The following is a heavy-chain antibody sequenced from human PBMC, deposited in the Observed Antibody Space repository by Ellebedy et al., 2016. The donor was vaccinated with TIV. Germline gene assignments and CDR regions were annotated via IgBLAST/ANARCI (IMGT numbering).Heavy chain of an antibody. V-gene: IGHV4-4*02. CDR1: GGSISSSNW. CDR3: ASRYDSSGLFAFDI. CDR2: IFHSGST. Sequence: MPSETLSLTCAVSGGSISSSNWWRWVRQPPGKGLEWIGVIFHSGSTTYNPSLKSRVTISVDKSKNQFSLKLSYVTAADAAVYYCASRYDSSGLFAFDIWGQGTMVTVSS. D-gene: IGHD3-22*01. J-gene: IGHJ3*02.